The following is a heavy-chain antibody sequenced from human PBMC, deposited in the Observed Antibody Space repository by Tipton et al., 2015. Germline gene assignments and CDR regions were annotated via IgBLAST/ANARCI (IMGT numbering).Heavy chain of an antibody. CDR2: ISFSDTT. CDR1: AYSISSDYY. V-gene: IGHV4-61*01. Sequence: GLVKPSETLSLTCAVSAYSISSDYYWSWIRQPPGKGLEWIGYISFSDTTHYNPSLKSRITISLNTSKNQFSLKMSSVTAADTAVYFCARDLEHGMDVWGQGTTVTVSS. CDR3: ARDLEHGMDV. J-gene: IGHJ6*02.